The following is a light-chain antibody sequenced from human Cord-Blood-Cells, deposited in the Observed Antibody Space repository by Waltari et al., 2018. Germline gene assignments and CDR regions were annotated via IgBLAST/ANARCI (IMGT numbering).Light chain of an antibody. CDR1: QSVSSSY. CDR2: GAS. Sequence: EIVLTQSPGTLSLSPGERATLSCRASQSVSSSYLAWYQQKPGQAPRLLTYGASSRATGIPDRFSGSGSGTDFTLTISRLEPEDFAVYYCQQYGSSPLTFGGGPRWRSN. V-gene: IGKV3-20*01. J-gene: IGKJ4*01. CDR3: QQYGSSPLT.